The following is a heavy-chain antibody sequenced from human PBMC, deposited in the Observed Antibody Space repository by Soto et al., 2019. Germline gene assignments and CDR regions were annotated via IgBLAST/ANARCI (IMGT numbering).Heavy chain of an antibody. Sequence: QVQLVQSGAEVKKPGASVKVSCKASGYTFTSYGISWVRQAPGQGLEWMGWISAYNGNTNYAQKLQGRVTMTTDTPTSTAYMGLRSLRTDDTAVYYCARDFRDVAPPYYYGMDVWGQGTTVTISS. D-gene: IGHD5-12*01. J-gene: IGHJ6*02. CDR3: ARDFRDVAPPYYYGMDV. V-gene: IGHV1-18*04. CDR2: ISAYNGNT. CDR1: GYTFTSYG.